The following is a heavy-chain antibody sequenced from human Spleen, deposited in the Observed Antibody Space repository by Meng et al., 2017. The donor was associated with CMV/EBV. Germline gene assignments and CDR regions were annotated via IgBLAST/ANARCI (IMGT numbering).Heavy chain of an antibody. V-gene: IGHV3-11*04. J-gene: IGHJ4*02. CDR2: IRSSGTDM. Sequence: GESLKISCAASGFSFSDFHMSWIRQAPGKGLEWVSNIRSSGTDMYYADSVRGRFTISRDNSKNTVYLQMNSLRPEDTAVYYCARPTYYDFWTPSNFDSWGQGTLVTVSS. D-gene: IGHD3-3*01. CDR3: ARPTYYDFWTPSNFDS. CDR1: GFSFSDFH.